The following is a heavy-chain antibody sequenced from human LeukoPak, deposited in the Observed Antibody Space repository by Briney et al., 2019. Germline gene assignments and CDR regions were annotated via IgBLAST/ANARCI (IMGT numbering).Heavy chain of an antibody. CDR1: GFTFDDYA. V-gene: IGHV3-9*01. CDR2: ISWNSGSI. D-gene: IGHD3-16*02. Sequence: PGGSLKLSCAASGFTFDDYAMHWVRQAPGKGLEWVSGISWNSGSIGYADSVKGRFTISRDNAKNSLYLQMNSLRAEDTAVYYCARDSPHVDYDYVWGSYRSGEAGGDRNWGQGTLVTVSS. J-gene: IGHJ4*02. CDR3: ARDSPHVDYDYVWGSYRSGEAGGDRN.